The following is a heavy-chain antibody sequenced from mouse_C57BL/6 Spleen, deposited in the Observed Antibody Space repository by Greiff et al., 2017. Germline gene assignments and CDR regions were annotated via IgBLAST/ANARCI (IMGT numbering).Heavy chain of an antibody. Sequence: EVQLQQSGPELVKPGASVTISCKASGYSFTGYYMNWVQQSPEKSLEWIGEINPSTGGTTYNQKFKAKATLTVDKSSSTAYMQLKSLTSEDSAVCYCAKISYDYDAMDYWGQGTSVTVSS. CDR1: GYSFTGYY. V-gene: IGHV1-42*01. CDR3: AKISYDYDAMDY. J-gene: IGHJ4*01. D-gene: IGHD2-1*01. CDR2: INPSTGGT.